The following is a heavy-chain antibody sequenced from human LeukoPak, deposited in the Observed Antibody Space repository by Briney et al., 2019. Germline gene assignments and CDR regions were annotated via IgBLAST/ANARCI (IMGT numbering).Heavy chain of an antibody. CDR2: IRYDGSNK. Sequence: GGSLRLSCAASGFIFSNYGMSWVRQAPGKGLEWVAFIRYDGSNKYYADSVKGRFTISRDNSKNTLYLQMNSLRAEDTAVYYCAKDLPADIVVVPAWTLGAFDIWGQGTMVTVSS. CDR1: GFIFSNYG. V-gene: IGHV3-30*02. J-gene: IGHJ3*02. CDR3: AKDLPADIVVVPAWTLGAFDI. D-gene: IGHD2-2*01.